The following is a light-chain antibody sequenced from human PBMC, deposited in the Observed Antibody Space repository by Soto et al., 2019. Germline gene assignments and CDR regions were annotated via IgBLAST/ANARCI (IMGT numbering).Light chain of an antibody. CDR3: QSYDSSLSASVV. V-gene: IGLV1-40*01. CDR1: SSNIGAGYD. J-gene: IGLJ2*01. CDR2: GNN. Sequence: QSVLTQPPSVSGAPGQRVTISCTGSSSNIGAGYDVHWYQQLPGTAPKLLIYGNNNRPSGVPDRFSGSKSGTSACLAIAGLQAEDDADYYCQSYDSSLSASVVFGGGTKLTVL.